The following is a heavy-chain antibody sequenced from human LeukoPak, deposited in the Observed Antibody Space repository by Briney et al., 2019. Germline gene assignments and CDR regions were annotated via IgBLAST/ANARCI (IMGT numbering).Heavy chain of an antibody. CDR3: AILKDGFGELLLDY. D-gene: IGHD3-10*01. J-gene: IGHJ4*02. CDR1: GYTFTSYG. V-gene: IGHV1-18*01. Sequence: GASAKVSCKASGYTFTSYGISWVRQAPGQGLEWMGWISAYNGNTNYAQKLQGRVTMTTDTSTSTAYMELRSLRSDDTAVYYCAILKDGFGELLLDYWGQGTLVTVSS. CDR2: ISAYNGNT.